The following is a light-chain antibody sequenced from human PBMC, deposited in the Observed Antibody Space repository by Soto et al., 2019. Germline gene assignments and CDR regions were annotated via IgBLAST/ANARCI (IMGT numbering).Light chain of an antibody. CDR3: QEYDNWPPVT. Sequence: EIVMTQSPATLSVSPWERASLSCRASQSVSSNLAWFQQKPGQAPRLLIYGASTRATGVPDRFSGSGSGTDFTLTISSLQSEDFAVYYRQEYDNWPPVTFGGGTKVDIK. J-gene: IGKJ4*01. CDR1: QSVSSN. V-gene: IGKV3-15*01. CDR2: GAS.